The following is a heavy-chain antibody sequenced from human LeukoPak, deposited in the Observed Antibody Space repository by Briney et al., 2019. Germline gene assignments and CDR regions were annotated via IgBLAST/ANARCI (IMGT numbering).Heavy chain of an antibody. J-gene: IGHJ4*02. D-gene: IGHD6-19*01. V-gene: IGHV6-1*01. Sequence: SQTLSLTCALSGDSISSNSAAWAWGRQSPSRGLEWLGRTYYRSTLYNDYAVTVKSLITINTDTSKNQFSLQLNSVTPEDTAVYYCARSDASAWHKFDYWGQGTRVTVSS. CDR1: GDSISSNSAA. CDR2: TYYRSTLYN. CDR3: ARSDASAWHKFDY.